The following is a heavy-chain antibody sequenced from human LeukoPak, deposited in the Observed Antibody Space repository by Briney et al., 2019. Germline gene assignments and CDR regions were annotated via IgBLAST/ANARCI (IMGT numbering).Heavy chain of an antibody. CDR1: GYTFTGYY. CDR3: AGSLGYCIITRCDYFDY. J-gene: IGHJ4*02. V-gene: IGHV1-2*02. Sequence: VASVKVSCKASGYTFTGYYMHWVRQAPGQGLEWMGWINPNSGGTHYAQNFQGRVSMTRDTSISTAYMQLSGLRSDDTAVYYCAGSLGYCIITRCDYFDYWGQGTLITVSS. CDR2: INPNSGGT. D-gene: IGHD2-2*01.